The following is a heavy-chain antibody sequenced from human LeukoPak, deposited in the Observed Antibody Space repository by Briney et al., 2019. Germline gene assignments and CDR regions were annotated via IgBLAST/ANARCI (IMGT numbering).Heavy chain of an antibody. V-gene: IGHV1-18*01. CDR2: ISAYNGNT. Sequence: ASVKVSCKASGYTFTSYGISWVRQAPGQGLEWMGWISAYNGNTNYAQKLQGRVAMTTDTSTSTAYMELRSLRSDDTAVYYCARAESSGWHDGPFPPNPQLGDYWGQGTLVTVSS. J-gene: IGHJ4*02. CDR1: GYTFTSYG. D-gene: IGHD6-19*01. CDR3: ARAESSGWHDGPFPPNPQLGDY.